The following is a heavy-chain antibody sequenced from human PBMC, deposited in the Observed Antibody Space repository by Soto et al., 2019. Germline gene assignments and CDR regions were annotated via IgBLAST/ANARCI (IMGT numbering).Heavy chain of an antibody. D-gene: IGHD1-26*01. CDR2: ISAYNGNT. Sequence: QVQLVQSGAEVKKPGASVKVSCKASGYTFTSYGIGWVRQAPGQGLEWMGWISAYNGNTNYAQKLQGRVTMTTDTSTSTAYMELRSLRSDDTAVYYCARAPLYSGNYLMGKSVWGQGALVTVSS. V-gene: IGHV1-18*01. CDR3: ARAPLYSGNYLMGKSV. J-gene: IGHJ4*02. CDR1: GYTFTSYG.